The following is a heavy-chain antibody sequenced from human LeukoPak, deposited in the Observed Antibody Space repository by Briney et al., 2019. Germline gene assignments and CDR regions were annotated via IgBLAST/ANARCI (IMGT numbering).Heavy chain of an antibody. CDR1: GFTFSNYR. V-gene: IGHV3-7*01. CDR2: IKQDGSDK. D-gene: IGHD2-21*02. CDR3: ARVRDWPTYYFDY. Sequence: GGSLRLSCAVSGFTFSNYRMSWVRQAPGKGLEWVASIKQDGSDKHYVDSVRGRFTISRDNAKNSLYLQMNSLRAEDTAVYYCARVRDWPTYYFDYWGQGTLVTVSS. J-gene: IGHJ4*02.